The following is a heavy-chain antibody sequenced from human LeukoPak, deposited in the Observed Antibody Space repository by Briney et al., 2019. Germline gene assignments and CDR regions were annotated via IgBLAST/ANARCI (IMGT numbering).Heavy chain of an antibody. CDR2: INHSGST. J-gene: IGHJ3*02. D-gene: IGHD6-13*01. CDR3: ARAEWYSSSWPNAFDI. Sequence: SETLSLTRAVYGGSFSGYYWSWIRQPPGKGLEWIGEINHSGSTNYNPSLKSRVTISVDTSKNQFSLKLSSVTAADTAVYYCARAEWYSSSWPNAFDIWGQGTMVTVSS. V-gene: IGHV4-34*01. CDR1: GGSFSGYY.